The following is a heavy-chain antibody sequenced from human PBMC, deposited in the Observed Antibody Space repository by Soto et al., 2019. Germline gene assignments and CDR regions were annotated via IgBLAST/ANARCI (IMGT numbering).Heavy chain of an antibody. Sequence: GGSLRLSCAASGFTFSSYAMHWVRQAPGKGLEWVAVISYDGSNKYYADSVKGRFTISRDNSKNTLYLQMNSLRAEDTAVYYCARSIIAARPYYDYWGQGTLVTVS. J-gene: IGHJ4*02. CDR3: ARSIIAARPYYDY. CDR1: GFTFSSYA. CDR2: ISYDGSNK. V-gene: IGHV3-30-3*01. D-gene: IGHD6-6*01.